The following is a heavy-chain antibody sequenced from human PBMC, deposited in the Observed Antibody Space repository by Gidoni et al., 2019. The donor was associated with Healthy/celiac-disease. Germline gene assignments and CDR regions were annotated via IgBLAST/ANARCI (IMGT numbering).Heavy chain of an antibody. Sequence: QEQLVQSGAEVKKPGSSVKVSCKASGGTFSSYAISWVRQAPGQGLEWMGGIIHIFGTANYAQKFQGRVTITADESTSTAYMELSSLRSEDTAVYYCARDGGYCSGGSCHNWFDPWGQGTLVTVSS. D-gene: IGHD2-15*01. CDR2: IIHIFGTA. CDR3: ARDGGYCSGGSCHNWFDP. J-gene: IGHJ5*02. V-gene: IGHV1-69*01. CDR1: GGTFSSYA.